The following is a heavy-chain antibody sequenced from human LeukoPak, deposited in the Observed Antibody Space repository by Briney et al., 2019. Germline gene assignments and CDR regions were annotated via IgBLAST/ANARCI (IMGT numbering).Heavy chain of an antibody. CDR2: INRDGSRT. J-gene: IGHJ4*02. V-gene: IGHV3-74*01. CDR3: VRDYVPAASDY. D-gene: IGHD2-2*01. Sequence: GGSLRLSCAASGFTFSSYWMHWVRQAPGKGLVWISRINRDGSRTTYADSVKGRFTISRDNANNTLYLQMNNLRVEDTAVCYCVRDYVPAASDYWGQGTLVTVSS. CDR1: GFTFSSYW.